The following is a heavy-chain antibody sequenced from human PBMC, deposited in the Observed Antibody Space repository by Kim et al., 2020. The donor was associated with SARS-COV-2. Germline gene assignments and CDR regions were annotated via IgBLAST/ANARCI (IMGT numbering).Heavy chain of an antibody. CDR2: ISGSGGST. CDR1: GFTFSSYA. J-gene: IGHJ4*02. D-gene: IGHD3-3*01. CDR3: ANFEPSSVLRFLEWLPTHDY. Sequence: GGSLRLSCAASGFTFSSYAMSWVRQAPGKGLEWVSAISGSGGSTYYADSVKGRFTISRDNSKNTLYLQMNSLRAEDTAVYYCANFEPSSVLRFLEWLPTHDYWGQGTLVTVSS. V-gene: IGHV3-23*01.